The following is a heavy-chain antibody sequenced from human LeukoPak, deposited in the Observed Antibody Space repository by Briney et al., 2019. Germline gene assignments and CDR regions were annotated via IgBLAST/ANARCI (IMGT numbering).Heavy chain of an antibody. CDR2: IRSKAYGGTT. V-gene: IGHV3-49*03. CDR1: GFTFSSYA. J-gene: IGHJ4*02. D-gene: IGHD3-16*02. CDR3: TRGISDDYVWGSYRL. Sequence: PGGSLRLSCAASGFTFSSYAMSWFRQAPGKGLEWVGFIRSKAYGGTTEYAASVKGRFTISRDDSKSIAYLQMNSLKTEDTAVYYCTRGISDDYVWGSYRLWGQGTLVTVSS.